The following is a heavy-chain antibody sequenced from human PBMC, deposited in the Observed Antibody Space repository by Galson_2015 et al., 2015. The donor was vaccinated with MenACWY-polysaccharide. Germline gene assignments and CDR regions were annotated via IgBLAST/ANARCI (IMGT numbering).Heavy chain of an antibody. J-gene: IGHJ6*03. CDR3: AKLGLKWDLPRDYSFYMDV. CDR2: IHYRGNV. Sequence: TLSHTCAVSGDSLTTSTYFWGWLRQPPGKGLECIATIHYRGNVYYNPSLKSRVTMSMDTSQNQLSLRLNSLRAEDTAVYYCAKLGLKWDLPRDYSFYMDVWAKGPWSLSP. CDR1: GDSLTTSTYF. V-gene: IGHV4-39*07. D-gene: IGHD1-26*01.